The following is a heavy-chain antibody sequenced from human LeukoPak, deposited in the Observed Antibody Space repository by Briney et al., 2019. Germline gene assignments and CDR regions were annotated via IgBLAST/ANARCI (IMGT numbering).Heavy chain of an antibody. Sequence: GGSLRLSCAASGFTFSSYAMSWVRQAPGKGLEWVSAISGSGGSTYYADSVKGRFTISRDNSKNTLYLQMNSLRAEDTAVYYCAKDQGYYYDPYMDVWGKGTTVTISS. CDR1: GFTFSSYA. J-gene: IGHJ6*03. CDR3: AKDQGYYYDPYMDV. V-gene: IGHV3-23*01. D-gene: IGHD3-22*01. CDR2: ISGSGGST.